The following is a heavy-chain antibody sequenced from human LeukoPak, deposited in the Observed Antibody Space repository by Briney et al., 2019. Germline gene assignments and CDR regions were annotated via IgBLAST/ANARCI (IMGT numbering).Heavy chain of an antibody. CDR3: ARDPDYDFWSGYGYYYYYMDV. CDR2: ISSSGSTI. V-gene: IGHV3-48*03. J-gene: IGHJ6*03. Sequence: GGSLRLSCAASGFTFSSYEMNWVRQAPGKGLEWVSYISSSGSTIYYADSVKGRFTISRDNSKNTLYLQMNSLRAEDTAVYYCARDPDYDFWSGYGYYYYYMDVWGKGTTVTVSS. D-gene: IGHD3-3*01. CDR1: GFTFSSYE.